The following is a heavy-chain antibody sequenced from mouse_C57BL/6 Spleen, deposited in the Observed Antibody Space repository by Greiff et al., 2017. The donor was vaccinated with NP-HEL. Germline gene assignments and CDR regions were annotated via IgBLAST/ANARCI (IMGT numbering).Heavy chain of an antibody. CDR2: IYPGSGST. CDR3: ARSKYDEGDY. V-gene: IGHV1-55*01. CDR1: GYTFTSYW. J-gene: IGHJ2*01. Sequence: QVQLQQSGAELVKPGASVTMSCKASGYTFTSYWITWVKQRPGQGLEWIGDIYPGSGSTNYNEKFKSKATLTVDTSSSTAYMQLSSLTSEDSAVYYCARSKYDEGDYWGQGTTLTVSS. D-gene: IGHD2-3*01.